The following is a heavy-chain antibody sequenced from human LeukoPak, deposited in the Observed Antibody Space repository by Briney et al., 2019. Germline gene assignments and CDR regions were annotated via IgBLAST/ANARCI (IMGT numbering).Heavy chain of an antibody. CDR1: GGSISSSSYY. D-gene: IGHD3-22*01. V-gene: IGHV4-39*01. J-gene: IGHJ4*02. CDR2: IYYSGST. Sequence: SETLSLTCTVSGGSISSSSYYWGWIRQPPGKGLEWIGSIYYSGSTYYNPSLKSRVTISVDTSKNQFSLKLSSVTAAGTAVYYCARPTYYYDSSGYLVLGYFDYWGQGTLVTVSS. CDR3: ARPTYYYDSSGYLVLGYFDY.